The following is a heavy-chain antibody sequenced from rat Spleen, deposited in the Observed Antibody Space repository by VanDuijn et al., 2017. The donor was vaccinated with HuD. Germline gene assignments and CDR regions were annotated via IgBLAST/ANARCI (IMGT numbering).Heavy chain of an antibody. CDR1: GFSLTSYN. CDR2: IWNTGGT. V-gene: IGHV2-41*01. D-gene: IGHD1-2*01. Sequence: QVQLKESGPGLVQPSQTLSLTCTVAGFSLTSYNVHWVRQPPGKGLEWMGVIWNTGGTRYNSALKSRLSISKDTSKSQVFLKMNSLQTEDTATYYCARDKEAAGFYYWGQGVMVTVSS. J-gene: IGHJ2*01. CDR3: ARDKEAAGFYY.